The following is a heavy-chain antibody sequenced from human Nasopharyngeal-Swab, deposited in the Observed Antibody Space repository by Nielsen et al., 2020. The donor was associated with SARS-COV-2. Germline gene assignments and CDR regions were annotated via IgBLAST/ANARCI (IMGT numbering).Heavy chain of an antibody. CDR2: ISYDGSNK. Sequence: GESLKISCAASGFTFSSYSMNWVRQAPGRGLEWVAVISYDGSNKYYADSVKGRFTISRDNSKNTLYLQMNSLRGEDTAVYYCARGRGGSYFSYFEYWGQGTLVTVSS. CDR3: ARGRGGSYFSYFEY. D-gene: IGHD1-26*01. J-gene: IGHJ4*02. CDR1: GFTFSSYS. V-gene: IGHV3-30*03.